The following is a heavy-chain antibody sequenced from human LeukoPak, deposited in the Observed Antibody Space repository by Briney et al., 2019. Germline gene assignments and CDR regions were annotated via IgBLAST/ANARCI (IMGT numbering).Heavy chain of an antibody. CDR2: IYPGDSDT. V-gene: IGHV5-51*01. J-gene: IGHJ4*02. CDR1: GYTFTSYW. D-gene: IGHD2-2*02. CDR3: ARTCSTSCYTDY. Sequence: NVSCKASGYTFTSYWIGWVRQMPGKGLEWMGIIYPGDSDTRYSPSFQGQVTISADKSISTAYLQWSSLKASDTAMYYCARTCSTSCYTDYWGQGTLVTVSS.